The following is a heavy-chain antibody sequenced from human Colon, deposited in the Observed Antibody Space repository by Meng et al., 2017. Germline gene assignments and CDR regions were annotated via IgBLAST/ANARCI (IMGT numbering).Heavy chain of an antibody. V-gene: IGHV4-34*01. Sequence: QGRLLQGGAGLLQPSETLSLSCAVYGGSFSGYYWTWIRQPPGKGLEWIGEINHSESADYNPSLKSRVTISLDTSKNQFSLKVTSVTAADTAVYYCARGDRGQQLVLVYWGQGTLVTVSS. CDR2: INHSESA. CDR3: ARGDRGQQLVLVY. D-gene: IGHD6-13*01. J-gene: IGHJ4*02. CDR1: GGSFSGYY.